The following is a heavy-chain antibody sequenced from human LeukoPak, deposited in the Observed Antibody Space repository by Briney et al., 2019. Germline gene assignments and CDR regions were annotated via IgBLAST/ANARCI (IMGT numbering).Heavy chain of an antibody. Sequence: GGALRLSCAASGFTFSSYGMHWVRQAPCEGLEGVAGIWYDGSNKYYADSVRGRFTISRDKSKNTLYLQMNSLRAEDTAVYYCATIAAAGTRPIDSWGEGKLVTVSS. J-gene: IGHJ4*02. V-gene: IGHV3-33*01. CDR1: GFTFSSYG. CDR3: ATIAAAGTRPIDS. CDR2: IWYDGSNK. D-gene: IGHD6-13*01.